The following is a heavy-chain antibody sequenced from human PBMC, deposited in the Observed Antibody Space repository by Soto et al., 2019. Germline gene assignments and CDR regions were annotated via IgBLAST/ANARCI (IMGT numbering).Heavy chain of an antibody. CDR2: ISYDGSNK. Sequence: GGSLRLSCAASGFTFSSYGMHWVRQAPGKGLEWVAVISYDGSNKYYADSVKGRFTISRDNSKNTLYLQMYSLRAEDTAVYYCAKDMRIYYDSSGYYFDAFDIWGQGTMVTVSS. J-gene: IGHJ3*02. D-gene: IGHD3-22*01. CDR3: AKDMRIYYDSSGYYFDAFDI. CDR1: GFTFSSYG. V-gene: IGHV3-30*18.